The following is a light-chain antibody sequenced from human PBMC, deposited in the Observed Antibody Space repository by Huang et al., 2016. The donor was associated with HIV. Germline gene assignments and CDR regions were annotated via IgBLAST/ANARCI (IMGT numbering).Light chain of an antibody. CDR1: QSVSSY. CDR2: DVS. J-gene: IGKJ3*01. V-gene: IGKV3-11*01. Sequence: PGERATLSCRASQSVSSYLAWYQQKPGQAPRLLIYDVSNRATGIPARFRGRGSGTDFTLTISSLEPEDFAVYYCHQRSSWPFTFGPGTKVDIK. CDR3: HQRSSWPFT.